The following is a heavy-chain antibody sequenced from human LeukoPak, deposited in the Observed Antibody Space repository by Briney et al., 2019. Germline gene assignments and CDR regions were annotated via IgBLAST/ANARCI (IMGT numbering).Heavy chain of an antibody. Sequence: ASVNVSCKGSGYTFTRHGISWVRQPPGQGLEWMGWICAYNGDNKYAQNLPGRVTITTDTSTTTAYMELRSLRSDDTAVYYCTRDHSNTSGNYPHFDYWGQGTLVTVSS. D-gene: IGHD3-22*01. V-gene: IGHV1-18*01. CDR3: TRDHSNTSGNYPHFDY. J-gene: IGHJ4*02. CDR2: ICAYNGDN. CDR1: GYTFTRHG.